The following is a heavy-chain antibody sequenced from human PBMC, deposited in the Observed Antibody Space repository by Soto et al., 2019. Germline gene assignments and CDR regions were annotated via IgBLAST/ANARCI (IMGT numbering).Heavy chain of an antibody. CDR3: ARVTHSIAGYDY. J-gene: IGHJ4*02. CDR1: GFTSSSYW. V-gene: IGHV3-74*01. Sequence: EVQLVESGGGLVQPGGSLRLSCAASGFTSSSYWMHWVRQAPGKGLVWVSRINSDGSSTSYADSVKGRFTISRDNAKNTLYLQMNSLRAEDTAVYYCARVTHSIAGYDYWGQGTLVTVSS. CDR2: INSDGSST. D-gene: IGHD6-13*01.